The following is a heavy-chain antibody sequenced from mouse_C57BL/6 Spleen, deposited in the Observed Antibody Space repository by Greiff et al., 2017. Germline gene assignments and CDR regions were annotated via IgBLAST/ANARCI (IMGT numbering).Heavy chain of an antibody. CDR1: GYTFTSYW. CDR3: TRSGPGYAMDY. V-gene: IGHV1-5*01. J-gene: IGHJ4*01. Sequence: EVQLQESGTVLARPGASVKMSCKTSGYTFTSYWMHWVKQRHGQGLEWIGAIYPGNSDTSYNQKFKGKAKLTAVTSASTAYMELSSLTNEDSAVYYGTRSGPGYAMDYWGQGTSVTVSS. CDR2: IYPGNSDT.